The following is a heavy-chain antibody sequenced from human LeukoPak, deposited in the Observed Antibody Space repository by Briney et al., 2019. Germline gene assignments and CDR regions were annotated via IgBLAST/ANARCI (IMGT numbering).Heavy chain of an antibody. Sequence: GGSLRLSCAASGFTFSSYSMNWVRQAPGKGLEWVSSISSSSSYIYYADSVRGRFTISRDNAKNSLYLQMNSLRAEDTAVYYCARDVGSYQLPPREFDYWGQGTLVTVSS. J-gene: IGHJ4*02. CDR2: ISSSSSYI. V-gene: IGHV3-21*01. CDR1: GFTFSSYS. D-gene: IGHD2-2*01. CDR3: ARDVGSYQLPPREFDY.